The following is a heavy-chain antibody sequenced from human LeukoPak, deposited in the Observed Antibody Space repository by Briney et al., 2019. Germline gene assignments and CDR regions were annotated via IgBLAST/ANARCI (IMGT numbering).Heavy chain of an antibody. CDR3: ARHAGYFYYFDY. D-gene: IGHD6-13*01. Sequence: SETLSLTCAVYDGSLSGHYWSWIRQTPGKGLEWIGEINHSGSTNYNPSLKSRVTISGDMSKNQFSLKVTSVTAADTAVYYCARHAGYFYYFDYWGQGTLVTVSS. J-gene: IGHJ4*02. CDR2: INHSGST. CDR1: DGSLSGHY. V-gene: IGHV4-34*01.